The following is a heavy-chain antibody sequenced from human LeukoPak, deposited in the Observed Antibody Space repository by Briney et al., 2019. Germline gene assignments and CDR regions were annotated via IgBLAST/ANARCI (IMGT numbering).Heavy chain of an antibody. CDR1: GFXXXXYG. CDR3: ARAGYYGGNSNPPGY. CDR2: IGGNSVDV. Sequence: GGSLRLSCAAXGFXXXXYGLXXXXXXPGXGLEWLXSIGGNSVDVNSXNSVKGRFTISRDNAKTSRYLKINSRRADDTAVYYCARAGYYGGNSNPPGYWGPGTLVTVSS. D-gene: IGHD4-23*01. J-gene: IGHJ4*02. V-gene: IGHV3-21*01.